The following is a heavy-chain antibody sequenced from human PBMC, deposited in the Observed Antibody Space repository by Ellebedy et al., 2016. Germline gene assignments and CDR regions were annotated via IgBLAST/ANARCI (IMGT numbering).Heavy chain of an antibody. CDR2: INSGSEAI. Sequence: GESLKISXAASGFTLTNYNMNWVRQAPGKGLEWISYINSGSEAIHYADSVKGRFTISRDNAKNSLYLQMNSLRAEDTAVYYCARSAQTYYYDSSALSDAFDIWGQGTMVTVSS. CDR1: GFTLTNYN. CDR3: ARSAQTYYYDSSALSDAFDI. J-gene: IGHJ3*02. V-gene: IGHV3-48*01. D-gene: IGHD3-22*01.